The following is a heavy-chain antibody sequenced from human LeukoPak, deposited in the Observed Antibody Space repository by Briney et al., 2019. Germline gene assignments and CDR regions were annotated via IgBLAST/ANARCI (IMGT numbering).Heavy chain of an antibody. CDR2: ISSSSSYI. CDR1: GFTFSSYS. CDR3: ASEDSSGWYYFDY. Sequence: GGSLRLSCAASGFTFSSYSMNWVRQAPGKGLEWVSSISSSSSYIYYADSVKGRFTISRDNAKNSLYLQMNSLRAEDTAVYFCASEDSSGWYYFDYWGQGTLVTVSS. V-gene: IGHV3-21*01. J-gene: IGHJ4*02. D-gene: IGHD6-19*01.